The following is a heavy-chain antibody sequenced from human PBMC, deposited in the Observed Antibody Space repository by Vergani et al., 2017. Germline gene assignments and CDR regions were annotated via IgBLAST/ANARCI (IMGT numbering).Heavy chain of an antibody. Sequence: QLQLQESGPGLVKPSQTLSLTCAVSGDSITNGGFSWNWIRQPPGKGPEWIGYIFPSGNSDYNPSLKNRVSISLDKSKNQFSLWVKSLTAADTAVYFFAYASLRALVGYYYYMDVWGKGKTVVVSS. CDR3: AYASLRALVGYYYYMDV. CDR1: GDSITNGGFS. D-gene: IGHD3-16*02. V-gene: IGHV4-30-2*01. J-gene: IGHJ6*03. CDR2: IFPSGNS.